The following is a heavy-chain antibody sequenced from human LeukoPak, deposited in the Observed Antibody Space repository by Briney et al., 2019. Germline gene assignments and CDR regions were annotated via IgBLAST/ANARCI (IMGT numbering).Heavy chain of an antibody. CDR1: GFTFSNYA. CDR3: ATNPSTRIGPN. CDR2: ISSNGGST. J-gene: IGHJ4*02. Sequence: GGSLRLSCAASGFTFSNYAMHWVRQAPGKGLEYVSDISSNGGSTYYANSVKGKFTISRDNSKNTLYLQMGSLRAEDMGVYYCATNPSTRIGPNWGQGTRVTVSS. D-gene: IGHD3-22*01. V-gene: IGHV3-64*01.